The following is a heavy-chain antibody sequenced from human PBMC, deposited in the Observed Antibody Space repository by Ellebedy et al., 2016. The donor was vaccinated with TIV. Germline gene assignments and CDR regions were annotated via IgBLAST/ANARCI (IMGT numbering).Heavy chain of an antibody. CDR3: ARRVVVVEHSWLDP. D-gene: IGHD2-15*01. Sequence: AASVKVSCKASGYTFNTYGIGWARQAPGQGLEWMGWINAYNGNTNYSQNFQGRLSMTMDTSTRTAYMELKSLRYDDTAVYYCARRVVVVEHSWLDPWGQGTLVTVSS. CDR2: INAYNGNT. V-gene: IGHV1-18*01. J-gene: IGHJ5*02. CDR1: GYTFNTYG.